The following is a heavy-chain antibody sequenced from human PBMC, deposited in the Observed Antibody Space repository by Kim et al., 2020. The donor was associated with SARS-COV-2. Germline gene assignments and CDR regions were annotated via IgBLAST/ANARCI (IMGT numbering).Heavy chain of an antibody. CDR3: ARSAHFWSGHYLDL. D-gene: IGHD3-3*01. CDR2: INPYSGDT. Sequence: ASVKVSCKASGYTFTDYYIHWVRQAPGQGLEWMGWINPYSGDTNYAQKFQGRVTMTRDTSISTRYVELSSLRSDDTAVYYCARSAHFWSGHYLDLWGQGTLITVSP. J-gene: IGHJ5*02. CDR1: GYTFTDYY. V-gene: IGHV1-2*02.